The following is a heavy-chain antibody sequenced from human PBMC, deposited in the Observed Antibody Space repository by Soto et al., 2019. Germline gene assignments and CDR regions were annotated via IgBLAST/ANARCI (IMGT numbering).Heavy chain of an antibody. V-gene: IGHV3-23*01. J-gene: IGHJ6*03. D-gene: IGHD3-9*01. CDR2: ISGSGGST. Sequence: GGSLRLSCAAFGFTFSSYAMSWVRQAPGKGLEWVSAISGSGGSTYYADSVKGRFTISRDNSKNTLYLQMNSLRAEDTAVYYCAREWYYDILIGSLNPYYYYYYMDVWGKGTTVTVSS. CDR3: AREWYYDILIGSLNPYYYYYYMDV. CDR1: GFTFSSYA.